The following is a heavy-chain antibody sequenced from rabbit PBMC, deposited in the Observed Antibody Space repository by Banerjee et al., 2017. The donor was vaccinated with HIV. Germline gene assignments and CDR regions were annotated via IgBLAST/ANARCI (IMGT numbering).Heavy chain of an antibody. CDR2: IYTGSGST. CDR3: ARSVTYGATYYSYPDL. V-gene: IGHV1S40*01. CDR1: GFSFSSNYY. D-gene: IGHD6-1*01. J-gene: IGHJ4*01. Sequence: QSLEESGGDLVKPGASLTLTCTASGFSFSSNYYMCWVRQAPGKGLEWIACIYTGSGSTYYASWAKGRFTISKTSSTTVTLQMTSLTAADTATYFCARSVTYGATYYSYPDLWGQGTLVTVS.